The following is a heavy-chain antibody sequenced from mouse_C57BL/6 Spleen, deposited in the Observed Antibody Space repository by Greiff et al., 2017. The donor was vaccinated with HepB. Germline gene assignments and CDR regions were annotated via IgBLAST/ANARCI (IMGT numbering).Heavy chain of an antibody. D-gene: IGHD2-4*01. V-gene: IGHV5-6*01. CDR3: ARQVYDYDETDDFDY. Sequence: EVQGVESGGDLVKPGGSLKLSCAASGFTFSSYGMSWVRQTPDKRLEWVATISSGGSYTYYPDSVKGRFTISRDNAKNTLYLQMNSLKSEDTAMYYCARQVYDYDETDDFDYWGQGTTLTVSS. CDR1: GFTFSSYG. CDR2: ISSGGSYT. J-gene: IGHJ2*01.